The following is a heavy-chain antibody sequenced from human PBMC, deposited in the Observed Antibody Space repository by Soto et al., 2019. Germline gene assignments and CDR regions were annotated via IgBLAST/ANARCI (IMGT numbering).Heavy chain of an antibody. D-gene: IGHD6-13*01. V-gene: IGHV1-18*04. CDR3: ARDLPPKYSSPRPFWFDP. Sequence: QVQLVQSGAEVKKPGASVKVSCKASGYTFTSYGISWVRQAPGQGLEWMGWISAYNGNTNYAQKIKCRVTMTTDTPTSTAYMELRSLRSDDTAVYYCARDLPPKYSSPRPFWFDPWGQGTLVTVSS. J-gene: IGHJ5*02. CDR2: ISAYNGNT. CDR1: GYTFTSYG.